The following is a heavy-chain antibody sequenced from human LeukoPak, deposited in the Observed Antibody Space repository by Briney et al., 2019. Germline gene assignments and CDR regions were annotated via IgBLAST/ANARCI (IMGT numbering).Heavy chain of an antibody. CDR2: ITTSSSHI. D-gene: IGHD5-12*01. J-gene: IGHJ3*02. V-gene: IGHV3-21*01. CDR3: ARERVTTTAFDI. Sequence: GGSLRLSCAASGFTFSTYPMSWVRQAPGKGLEWVSYITTSSSHIYYGDSVKGRFTISRDNAKNSLYLQMNSLRAEDTAVYYCARERVTTTAFDIWGQGTMVTVPS. CDR1: GFTFSTYP.